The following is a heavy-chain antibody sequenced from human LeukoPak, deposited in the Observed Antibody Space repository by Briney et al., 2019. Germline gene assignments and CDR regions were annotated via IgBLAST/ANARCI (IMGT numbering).Heavy chain of an antibody. D-gene: IGHD6-13*01. CDR3: ARGRRGIAAAGSY. Sequence: ASVKVSCKASGYTFTSYGISWVRQAPGQGLEWMGWMDPNSGNTGYAQKFQGRVTMTRNTSISTAYMELSSLRSEDTAVYYCARGRRGIAAAGSYRGQGTLVTVSS. CDR2: MDPNSGNT. CDR1: GYTFTSYG. V-gene: IGHV1-8*02. J-gene: IGHJ4*02.